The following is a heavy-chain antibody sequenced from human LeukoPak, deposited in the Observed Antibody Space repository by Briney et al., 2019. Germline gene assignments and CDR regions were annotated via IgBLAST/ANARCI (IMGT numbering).Heavy chain of an antibody. CDR1: GFTFSSYA. CDR2: ISGSGGST. Sequence: GGSLRLSCAASGFTFSSYAMSWVRQAPGKGLEWVSGISGSGGSTYYADSVKGRFTISRDNSKNTLYLQMNSLRAEDTAVYYCAKDLAAGYGDYGSNAFDIWAQGTMVTVFS. D-gene: IGHD4-17*01. J-gene: IGHJ3*02. CDR3: AKDLAAGYGDYGSNAFDI. V-gene: IGHV3-23*01.